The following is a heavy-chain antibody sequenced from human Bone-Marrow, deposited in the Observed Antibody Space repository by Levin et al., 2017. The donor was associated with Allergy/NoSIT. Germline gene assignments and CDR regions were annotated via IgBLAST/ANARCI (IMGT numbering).Heavy chain of an antibody. CDR3: ARGGIGSSNYYYAMDV. CDR1: GFTFNNYW. V-gene: IGHV3-74*01. D-gene: IGHD3-10*01. J-gene: IGHJ6*02. Sequence: GESLKISCAASGFTFNNYWMHWVRQVPGKGLVWVARINFDGSSTNTADSVRGRFAISRDNAKNTLYLQMNSLRDDDTAVYYCARGGIGSSNYYYAMDVWGQGTTVAVSS. CDR2: INFDGSST.